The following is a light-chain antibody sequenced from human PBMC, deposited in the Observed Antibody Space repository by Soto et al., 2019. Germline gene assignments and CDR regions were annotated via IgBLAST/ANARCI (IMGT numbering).Light chain of an antibody. Sequence: QSVLTQPASLSGSPGQSITISCTGTSSDVGGYNSVSWYQQHPGRAPELMIYEVSNRPAGVSNRFSGSKSGNTASLTISGLQAEDEADYYCSSYTNLNTRVFGGGTKVTVL. V-gene: IGLV2-14*01. CDR3: SSYTNLNTRV. CDR2: EVS. CDR1: SSDVGGYNS. J-gene: IGLJ3*02.